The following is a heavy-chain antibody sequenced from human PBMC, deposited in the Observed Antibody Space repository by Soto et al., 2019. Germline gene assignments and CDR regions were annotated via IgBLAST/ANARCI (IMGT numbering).Heavy chain of an antibody. J-gene: IGHJ4*02. CDR3: AIEATSAFDY. CDR2: IYYSGST. Sequence: SETVSLTXTVSRGSISSSSYYWGWIRQPPGKGLEWIGSIYYSGSTYYNPSLKSRVTISVDTSKNQFSLKLSPVTAADTAAYYCAIEATSAFDYWGQGTLVTAPQ. D-gene: IGHD5-12*01. CDR1: RGSISSSSYY. V-gene: IGHV4-39*07.